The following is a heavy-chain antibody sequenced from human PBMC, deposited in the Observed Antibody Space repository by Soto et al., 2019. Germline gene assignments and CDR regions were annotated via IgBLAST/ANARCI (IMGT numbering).Heavy chain of an antibody. Sequence: PSETLSLTCAVSGGAISSGGYSWRWIRQPPGKGLEWIGYIYHSGSPYSNPSLQSRVTISVDTSKNQFPLTLSSVTAADTAVYYCARGLSRPTFDPWGQGTLVPVSS. CDR1: GGAISSGGYS. CDR2: IYHSGSP. V-gene: IGHV4-30-2*05. J-gene: IGHJ5*02. CDR3: ARGLSRPTFDP.